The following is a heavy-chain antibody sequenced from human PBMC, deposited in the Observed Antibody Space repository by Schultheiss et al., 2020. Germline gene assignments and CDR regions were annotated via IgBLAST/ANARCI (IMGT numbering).Heavy chain of an antibody. Sequence: SQTLSLTCTVSGGSISSYYWSWIRQPPGKGLEWIGYIYYSGSTNYNPSLKSRVTISVDTSKNQFSLKLSSVTAADTAVYYCAYGSGSYYYYYYGMDVWGQGTTVTVSS. CDR3: AYGSGSYYYYYYGMDV. CDR2: IYYSGST. V-gene: IGHV4-59*01. D-gene: IGHD3-10*01. CDR1: GGSISSYY. J-gene: IGHJ6*02.